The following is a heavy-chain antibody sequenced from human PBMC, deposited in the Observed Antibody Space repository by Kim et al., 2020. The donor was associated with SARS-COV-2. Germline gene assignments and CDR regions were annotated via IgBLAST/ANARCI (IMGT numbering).Heavy chain of an antibody. CDR3: AKIDYYGSGINL. J-gene: IGHJ5*02. CDR2: ISGSGGST. CDR1: GFTFSSYA. D-gene: IGHD3-10*01. V-gene: IGHV3-23*01. Sequence: GGSLRLSCEASGFTFSSYAMSWVRQAPGKGLEWVSAISGSGGSTYYADSVKGRFTISRDNSKNTLYLQMNSLRAEDTAVYYCAKIDYYGSGINLWGQGTLVTVSS.